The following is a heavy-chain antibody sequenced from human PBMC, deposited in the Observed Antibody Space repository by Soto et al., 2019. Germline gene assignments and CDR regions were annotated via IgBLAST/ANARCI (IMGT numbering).Heavy chain of an antibody. CDR3: ARCRDAFGFDS. Sequence: QVQLQESGPGLVKPSDTLSLTCNVSGGSINSGGYYWGWIRQPPGKGLEWIGYIHYRVRTSYNPSLESRISISLGASGHHSPLKLTSVTAADTAVYYCARCRDAFGFDSWGQGTLVTVSS. V-gene: IGHV4-31*03. D-gene: IGHD2-15*01. J-gene: IGHJ4*02. CDR1: GGSINSGGYY. CDR2: IHYRVRT.